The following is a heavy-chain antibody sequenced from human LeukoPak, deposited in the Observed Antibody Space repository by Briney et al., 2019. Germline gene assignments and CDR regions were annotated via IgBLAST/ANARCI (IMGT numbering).Heavy chain of an antibody. D-gene: IGHD2-15*01. CDR3: ARGGYCSGGSCYQFHP. V-gene: IGHV1-69*13. J-gene: IGHJ5*02. CDR1: GGTFSSYA. CDR2: IIPIFGTA. Sequence: GASVKVSCKASGGTFSSYAISWVRQAPGQGLEWMGGIIPIFGTANYAQKFQGRVTITADESTSTAYMELSSLRSEDTAEYYCARGGYCSGGSCYQFHPWGQGTLVTVSS.